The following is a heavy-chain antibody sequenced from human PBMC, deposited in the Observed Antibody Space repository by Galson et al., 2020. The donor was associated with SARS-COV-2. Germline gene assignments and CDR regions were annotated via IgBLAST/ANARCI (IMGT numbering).Heavy chain of an antibody. CDR2: IYYSGST. CDR1: GGPISSGGYY. D-gene: IGHD3-10*01. CDR3: ARTQVVRGWCDACDI. J-gene: IGHJ3*02. Sequence: SETLSLTCTVSGGPISSGGYYWSWIRQHPGKALEWIGHIYYSGSTSYNPSLKSLLTISVDTSKNQFSLNLRSVSAADTAGYYCARTQVVRGWCDACDIWGLGTMVTFSS. V-gene: IGHV4-31*01.